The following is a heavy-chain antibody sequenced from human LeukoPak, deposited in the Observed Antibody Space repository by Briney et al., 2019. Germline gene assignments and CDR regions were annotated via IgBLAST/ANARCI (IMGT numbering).Heavy chain of an antibody. Sequence: PGGSLRLSCAASGFTFSSYEMNWVRQAPGKGLEWVSYISSSGSTIYYADSVKGRFTISRDNAKNSLYPQMNSLRAEDTAVYYCARVLEDGSGIQRMGFDPWGQGTLVTVSS. CDR2: ISSSGSTI. CDR1: GFTFSSYE. D-gene: IGHD3-10*01. V-gene: IGHV3-48*03. CDR3: ARVLEDGSGIQRMGFDP. J-gene: IGHJ5*02.